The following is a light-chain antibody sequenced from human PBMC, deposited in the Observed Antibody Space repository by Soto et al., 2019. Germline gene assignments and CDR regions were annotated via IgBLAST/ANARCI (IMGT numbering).Light chain of an antibody. CDR1: QSVSTR. CDR3: QQTYSTPPT. J-gene: IGKJ1*01. Sequence: DIEMTQSPSSLSASVVDRVTMICRASQSVSTRLAWYQQIPGKAPSLLISAASTLQSGVPSRFRGRGSVTTFTLNIDSLQPEDFAMYYCQQTYSTPPTFGQGTKVDIK. V-gene: IGKV1-39*01. CDR2: AAS.